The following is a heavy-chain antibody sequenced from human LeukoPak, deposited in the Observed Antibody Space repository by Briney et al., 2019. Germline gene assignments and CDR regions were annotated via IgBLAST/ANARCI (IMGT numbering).Heavy chain of an antibody. CDR3: ARDAGGDFWSGYYGNAFDI. Sequence: GASVKVSCKASGYTFTGYYMHWVRQAPGQGLEWMGWVNPNSGGTNYAQKFQGRVTMTRDTSISTAYMELSRLRSDDTAVYYCARDAGGDFWSGYYGNAFDIWGQGTIVTVSS. CDR1: GYTFTGYY. D-gene: IGHD3-3*01. CDR2: VNPNSGGT. V-gene: IGHV1-2*02. J-gene: IGHJ3*02.